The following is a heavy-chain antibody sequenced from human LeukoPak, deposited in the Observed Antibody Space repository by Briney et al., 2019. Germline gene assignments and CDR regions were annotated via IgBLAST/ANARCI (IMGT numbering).Heavy chain of an antibody. J-gene: IGHJ4*02. V-gene: IGHV3-15*01. D-gene: IGHD1-7*01. Sequence: GGSLSLSCAASGFTGSSNYMSWVRQAVGEGLEWVGCIKSKTDCGTTNYAAAVEGRFTSSRHDPKNPLYLQMNSLKTEDTAVYYCTTEPYNWNYKATYYFDYWGQGTLVTVSS. CDR2: IKSKTDCGTT. CDR3: TTEPYNWNYKATYYFDY. CDR1: GFTGSSNY.